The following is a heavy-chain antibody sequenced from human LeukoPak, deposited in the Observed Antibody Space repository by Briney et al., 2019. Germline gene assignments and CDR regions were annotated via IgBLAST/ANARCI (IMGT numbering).Heavy chain of an antibody. D-gene: IGHD6-19*01. CDR1: GGSISSSSYY. V-gene: IGHV4-39*07. CDR2: IYYSGST. Sequence: PSETLSLTCTDSGGSISSSSYYWGSIRQPPGKGLEWIGSIYYSGSTYYNPSLKSRVTISVDTSKNQFSLKLSSVTAADTAVYYRARAGYSSGWYLDYWGQGTLVTVSS. J-gene: IGHJ4*02. CDR3: ARAGYSSGWYLDY.